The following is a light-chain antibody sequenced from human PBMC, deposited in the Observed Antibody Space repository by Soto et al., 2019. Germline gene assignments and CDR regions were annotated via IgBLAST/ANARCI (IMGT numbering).Light chain of an antibody. V-gene: IGKV3-20*01. Sequence: EIVLTQSPGTLSLSPGERATLSCRASQSVSSSYLAWYQQKPGQAPRLVMYCASSRATGIPYRFSASGSGRDFTLTISILAPEDFALYYCQQYGTSPPTFGQGTKV. CDR3: QQYGTSPPT. J-gene: IGKJ1*01. CDR1: QSVSSSY. CDR2: CAS.